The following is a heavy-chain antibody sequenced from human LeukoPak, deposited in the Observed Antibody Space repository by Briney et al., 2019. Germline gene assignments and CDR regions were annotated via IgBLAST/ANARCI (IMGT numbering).Heavy chain of an antibody. Sequence: GGSLKLSCATSGFNFDRYTIHWVRQAPGKGLEWVSLAGWAGGTTFYSDSVRGRFTISRDSGRKSVYLQMNSLTTDDTAFYFCAKELDTMFFDYWGQGALVTVSS. CDR1: GFNFDRYT. CDR2: AGWAGGTT. V-gene: IGHV3-43*01. CDR3: AKELDTMFFDY. D-gene: IGHD3-10*02. J-gene: IGHJ4*02.